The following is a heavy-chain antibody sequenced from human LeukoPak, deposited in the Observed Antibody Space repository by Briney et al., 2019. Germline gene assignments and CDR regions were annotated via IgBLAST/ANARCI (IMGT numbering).Heavy chain of an antibody. CDR1: GFTFSNYA. Sequence: GGSLRLSCAASGFTFSNYAMHWVRQAPGKGLEWVALISYDGSNEFYADSVKGRFTISRDNSKNTMYLQMNSLRAGDTAVYYCARGLYAAPVPWGQGTLVTVSS. D-gene: IGHD3-16*01. J-gene: IGHJ5*02. CDR3: ARGLYAAPVP. V-gene: IGHV3-30-3*01. CDR2: ISYDGSNE.